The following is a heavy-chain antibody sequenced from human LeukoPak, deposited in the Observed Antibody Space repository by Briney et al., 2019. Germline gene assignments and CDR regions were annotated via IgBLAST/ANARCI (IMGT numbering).Heavy chain of an antibody. V-gene: IGHV4-59*01. CDR2: MYYSGST. CDR1: GGSISTYY. J-gene: IGHJ4*02. Sequence: PSETLSLTCTVSGGSISTYYWNWIRQSPGKGLEWIGYMYYSGSTNYNPSLKSRVTISVDTSKNESSLKLSSVTAADTAVYYCARTPTTTWTNHFDYWGQGTLVTVSS. D-gene: IGHD3/OR15-3a*01. CDR3: ARTPTTTWTNHFDY.